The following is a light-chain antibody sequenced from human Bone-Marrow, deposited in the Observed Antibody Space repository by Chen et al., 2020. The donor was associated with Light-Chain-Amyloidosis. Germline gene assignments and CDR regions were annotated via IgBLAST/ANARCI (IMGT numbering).Light chain of an antibody. Sequence: SYELTQPPSVSVSPGQTARITCSGDALPKQYAYWYQQKPGQAPVLVIYKDSERPSGSPERFSGSSSRTTVTLTISGVQAEDEADYYCQSADSSDLGVFGGGTKLTVL. J-gene: IGLJ3*02. V-gene: IGLV3-25*03. CDR1: ALPKQY. CDR3: QSADSSDLGV. CDR2: KDS.